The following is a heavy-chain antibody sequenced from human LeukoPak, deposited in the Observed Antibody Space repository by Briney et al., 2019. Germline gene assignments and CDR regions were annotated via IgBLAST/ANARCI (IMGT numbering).Heavy chain of an antibody. Sequence: ASVKVSCKASGYTFTSYYMHWVRQAPGQGLEWMGIINPSGGSTSYAQKFQGRVTMTRDMSTTTDYMELSSLRSEDTAVYYCARDNSVGDIAWWFDPWGQGTLVTVSS. V-gene: IGHV1-46*01. CDR2: INPSGGST. CDR3: ARDNSVGDIAWWFDP. J-gene: IGHJ5*02. D-gene: IGHD3-16*02. CDR1: GYTFTSYY.